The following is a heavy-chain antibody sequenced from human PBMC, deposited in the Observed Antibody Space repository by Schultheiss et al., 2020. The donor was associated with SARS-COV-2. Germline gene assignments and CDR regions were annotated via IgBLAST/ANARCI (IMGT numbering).Heavy chain of an antibody. CDR2: IYYSGST. CDR3: ARGYCSSTSCYGLYYYYYGMDV. V-gene: IGHV4-31*03. J-gene: IGHJ6*02. D-gene: IGHD2-2*01. CDR1: GGSISSGGYY. Sequence: SETLSLTCTVSGGSISSGGYYWSWIRQHPGKGLEWIGYIYYSGSTYYNPSLKSRVTISVDTSKNQFSLKLSSVTAADTAVYYCARGYCSSTSCYGLYYYYYGMDVWGQGTTVTVSS.